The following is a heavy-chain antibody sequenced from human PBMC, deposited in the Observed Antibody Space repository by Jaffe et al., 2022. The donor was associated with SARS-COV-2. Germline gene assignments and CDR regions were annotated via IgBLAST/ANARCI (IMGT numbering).Heavy chain of an antibody. J-gene: IGHJ4*02. CDR1: GYTFTSYG. Sequence: QVQLVQSGAEVKKPGASVKVSCKASGYTFTSYGISWVRQAPGEGLEWMGWISDYNGDTNYAQKLQGRVTMTTETSTSTAYMELRSLRSDDTAVYYCARGLAYYYDSSGYYSLVPFDYWGQGTLVTVSS. V-gene: IGHV1-18*01. D-gene: IGHD3-22*01. CDR2: ISDYNGDT. CDR3: ARGLAYYYDSSGYYSLVPFDY.